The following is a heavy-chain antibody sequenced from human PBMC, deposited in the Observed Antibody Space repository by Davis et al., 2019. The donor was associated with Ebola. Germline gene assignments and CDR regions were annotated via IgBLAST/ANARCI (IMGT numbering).Heavy chain of an antibody. V-gene: IGHV1-24*01. CDR3: ATSPGYNHGFDD. CDR1: GYSLTELS. CDR2: FDPEDGKT. J-gene: IGHJ4*02. Sequence: ASVKVSCKVSGYSLTELSMHWVRQTPGKGLEWLGGFDPEDGKTVSAQNFQGRVTMTEDPSTDTAYTELRSLSSEDTAVYYCATSPGYNHGFDDWGQGTLVTVSS. D-gene: IGHD5-18*01.